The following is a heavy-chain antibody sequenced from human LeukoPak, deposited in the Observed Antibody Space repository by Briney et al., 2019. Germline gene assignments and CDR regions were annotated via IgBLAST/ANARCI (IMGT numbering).Heavy chain of an antibody. J-gene: IGHJ6*02. D-gene: IGHD5-24*01. V-gene: IGHV1-69*13. Sequence: ASVKVSCKASGGTFSSYAISWVRQAPGQGLEWMGGIIPIFGTANYAQKFQGRVTITADESTSTAYMELSSLRSEDTAVYYCARDLGDGYNSDYYYGMDVWGQGTTVTVSS. CDR2: IIPIFGTA. CDR1: GGTFSSYA. CDR3: ARDLGDGYNSDYYYGMDV.